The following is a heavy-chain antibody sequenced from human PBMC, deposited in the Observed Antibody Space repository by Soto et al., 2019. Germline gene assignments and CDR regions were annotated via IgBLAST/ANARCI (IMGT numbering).Heavy chain of an antibody. V-gene: IGHV4-39*01. J-gene: IGHJ6*02. D-gene: IGHD2-15*01. CDR3: APLSVSLSGPYGIHV. CDR1: GGSINIGGYY. CDR2: MFYSWLT. Sequence: PSETLSLTCTVSGGSINIGGYYWAWIRQPPGKGLEWILSMFYSWLTYYNPSLKSRVTLSVDTSKNQFSVRLNSVTAADTAVYYCAPLSVSLSGPYGIHVWGQGTTVTVSS.